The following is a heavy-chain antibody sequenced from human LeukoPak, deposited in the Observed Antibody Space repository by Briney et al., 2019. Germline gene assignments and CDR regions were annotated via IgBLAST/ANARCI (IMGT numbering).Heavy chain of an antibody. J-gene: IGHJ4*02. CDR2: ISGSGGST. CDR1: GFTFSSYA. CDR3: AKVSSSWSYYFDY. V-gene: IGHV3-23*01. D-gene: IGHD6-13*01. Sequence: GGSQRLSCAASGFTFSSYAMSWVRQAPGKGLEWVSAISGSGGSTYYADSVKGRFTISRDNSKNTLYLQMNSLRAEDTAVYYCAKVSSSWSYYFDYWGQGTLVTVSS.